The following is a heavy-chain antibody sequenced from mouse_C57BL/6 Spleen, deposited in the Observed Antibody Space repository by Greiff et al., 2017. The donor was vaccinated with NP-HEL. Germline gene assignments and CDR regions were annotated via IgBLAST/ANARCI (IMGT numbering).Heavy chain of an antibody. Sequence: EVKLVESGGDLVKPGGSLKLSCAASGFTFSSYGMSWVRQTPDKSLEWVATISSGGSYTYYTDSVKGRFTISRDNAKNTLYLQLSSLTSEDTAMYYCARHYYGSSNYYAMDYWGQGTSVTVSS. V-gene: IGHV5-6*01. J-gene: IGHJ4*01. D-gene: IGHD1-1*01. CDR2: ISSGGSYT. CDR1: GFTFSSYG. CDR3: ARHYYGSSNYYAMDY.